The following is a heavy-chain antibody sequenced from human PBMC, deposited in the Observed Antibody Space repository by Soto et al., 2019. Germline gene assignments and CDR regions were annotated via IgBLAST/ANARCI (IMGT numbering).Heavy chain of an antibody. CDR2: INTGDSFT. CDR3: VRAQYKLADY. J-gene: IGHJ4*02. CDR1: GYTFSIYW. Sequence: VESLKISCKGSGYTFSIYWIGWVRQMPGKGLEWMGIINTGDSFTKYSSSLEGQVTISVDRSINTVYLQWSSLKASDTAMYYCVRAQYKLADYWGQGRTVTVSS. D-gene: IGHD1-1*01. V-gene: IGHV5-51*01.